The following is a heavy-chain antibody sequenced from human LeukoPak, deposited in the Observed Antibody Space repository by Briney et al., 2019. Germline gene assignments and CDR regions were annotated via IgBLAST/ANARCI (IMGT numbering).Heavy chain of an antibody. J-gene: IGHJ4*02. D-gene: IGHD3-22*01. Sequence: ASVKVSCKASGYTFTGYYMHWVRQAPGQGLEWMGWINPNSGGTNYAQKFQGRVTMTRDTSISTAYMELSRLRSDDTAVYYCARGGSYYDSSGSFFDYWGQGTLVTVSS. CDR3: ARGGSYYDSSGSFFDY. CDR2: INPNSGGT. V-gene: IGHV1-2*02. CDR1: GYTFTGYY.